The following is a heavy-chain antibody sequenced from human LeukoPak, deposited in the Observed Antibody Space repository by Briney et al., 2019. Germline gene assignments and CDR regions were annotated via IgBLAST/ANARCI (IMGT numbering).Heavy chain of an antibody. V-gene: IGHV3-7*01. CDR3: ARAGSRVFDY. CDR1: GFTFSSYW. J-gene: IGHJ4*02. Sequence: GGSLRLSCAASGFTFSSYWMSWVRQAPGKGLEGVANIKQDGSEKYYVDSVKGRFTIPRENAKNSLYLQMHSLRAEDTAAYYCARAGSRVFDYWGQGTLVTVSS. CDR2: IKQDGSEK.